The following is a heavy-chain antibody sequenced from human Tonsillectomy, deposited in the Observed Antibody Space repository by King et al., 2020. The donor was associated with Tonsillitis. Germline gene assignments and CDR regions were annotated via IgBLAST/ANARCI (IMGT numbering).Heavy chain of an antibody. V-gene: IGHV5-51*01. Sequence: QLVQSGAEVKKPGESLKISCKGSGYGFTSYWIGWVRQMPGKGLEWMGMISPGDSDTRYSPSFQGQVTISSDKSISTAYLQWSSLKASDTAMYFCARSLYYLDSSSSGLAHFDYWGQGPLVTVSS. J-gene: IGHJ4*02. CDR1: GYGFTSYW. CDR3: ARSLYYLDSSSSGLAHFDY. D-gene: IGHD3-22*01. CDR2: ISPGDSDT.